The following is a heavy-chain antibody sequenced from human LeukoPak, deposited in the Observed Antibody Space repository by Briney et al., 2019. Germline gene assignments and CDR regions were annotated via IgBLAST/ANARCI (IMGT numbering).Heavy chain of an antibody. J-gene: IGHJ6*02. Sequence: GASVKVSCRASGYTFTSYGINWVRQATGQGLEWMGWMNPNGGNTGYAQKFQGRVTMTRNTPISTAYMELSSLRSEDTAVYYCARGYYGSGSWGYYYGMDVWGQGTTVTVSS. CDR2: MNPNGGNT. CDR1: GYTFTSYG. CDR3: ARGYYGSGSWGYYYGMDV. V-gene: IGHV1-8*01. D-gene: IGHD3-10*01.